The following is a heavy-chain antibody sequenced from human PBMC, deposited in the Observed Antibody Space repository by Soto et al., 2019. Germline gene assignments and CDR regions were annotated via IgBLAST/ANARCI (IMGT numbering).Heavy chain of an antibody. V-gene: IGHV4-34*01. CDR3: ARERTGTTEYGMDV. CDR2: INHSGST. J-gene: IGHJ6*02. CDR1: GGSFSGYY. D-gene: IGHD1-7*01. Sequence: SETLSLTCAVYGGSFSGYYWSWIRQPPGKGLEWIGEINHSGSTNYNPSLKSRVTISVDTSKNQFSLKLSSVTAADTAVYYCARERTGTTEYGMDVWGQGTKVT.